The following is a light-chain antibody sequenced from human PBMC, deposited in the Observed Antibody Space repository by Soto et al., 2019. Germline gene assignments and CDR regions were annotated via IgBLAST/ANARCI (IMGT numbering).Light chain of an antibody. CDR1: QTISNW. Sequence: DIQMTQSPSTLSASVGDRVTITCRASQTISNWLAWYQQRPGKAPNLLIYKASSLESGVSSRFSGSGFGTEFTLTISSLQPDDFSTYYCQHYNSYPYTFGQGTKLDIK. J-gene: IGKJ2*01. CDR2: KAS. V-gene: IGKV1-5*03. CDR3: QHYNSYPYT.